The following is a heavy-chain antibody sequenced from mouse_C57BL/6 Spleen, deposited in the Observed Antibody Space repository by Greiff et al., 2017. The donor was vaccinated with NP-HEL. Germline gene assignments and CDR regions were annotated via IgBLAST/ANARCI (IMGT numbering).Heavy chain of an antibody. CDR3: ARGLDSSGPYYYAMDY. CDR1: GYTFTSYW. Sequence: QVQLKESGAELAKPGASVKLSCKASGYTFTSYWMHWVKQRPGQGLEWIGYINPSSGYTKYNQKFKDKATLTADKSSSTAYMQLSSLTYEDSAVYYCARGLDSSGPYYYAMDYWGQGTSVTVSS. CDR2: INPSSGYT. V-gene: IGHV1-7*01. D-gene: IGHD3-2*02. J-gene: IGHJ4*01.